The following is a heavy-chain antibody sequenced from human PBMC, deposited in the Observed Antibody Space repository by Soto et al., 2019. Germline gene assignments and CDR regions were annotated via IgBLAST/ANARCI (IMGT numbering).Heavy chain of an antibody. J-gene: IGHJ4*02. CDR2: IIPIFGTA. CDR3: ATPGIAAAPPYYFDY. Sequence: SVKVSCKASGGTFSSYAISWVRQAPGQGLEWMGGIIPIFGTANYAQKFQGRVTITADESTSTAYMELSSLRSEDTAVYYCATPGIAAAPPYYFDYWGQGTLVTVSS. D-gene: IGHD6-13*01. CDR1: GGTFSSYA. V-gene: IGHV1-69*13.